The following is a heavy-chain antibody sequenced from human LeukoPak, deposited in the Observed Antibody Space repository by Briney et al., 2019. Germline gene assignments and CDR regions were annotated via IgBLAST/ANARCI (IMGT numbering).Heavy chain of an antibody. CDR2: IIPIFGTA. CDR3: ARTSPRYGSGTYYMYFDY. CDR1: GGTFSSYG. D-gene: IGHD3-10*01. V-gene: IGHV1-69*05. Sequence: SVKVSCKASGGTFSSYGISWVRQAPGQGPEWMGMIIPIFGTANYAQKFQGRVTITTDESTSTAYMEVSSLRSEDTAVYYCARTSPRYGSGTYYMYFDYWGQGTLVTVSS. J-gene: IGHJ4*02.